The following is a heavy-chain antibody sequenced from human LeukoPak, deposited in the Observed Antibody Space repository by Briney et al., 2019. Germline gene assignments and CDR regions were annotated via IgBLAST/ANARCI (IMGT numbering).Heavy chain of an antibody. J-gene: IGHJ4*02. CDR3: ARETKTYNYDSSGYFDY. D-gene: IGHD3-22*01. Sequence: PSQTLSLTCTVSGGSISSGDYYWSWIRQPPGKGLEWIGYMYYSGSTYYNPSLKSRVTMSVDTSKNQFSPKLSSVTAADTAVYYCARETKTYNYDSSGYFDYWGQGTLVTVSS. CDR2: MYYSGST. V-gene: IGHV4-30-4*01. CDR1: GGSISSGDYY.